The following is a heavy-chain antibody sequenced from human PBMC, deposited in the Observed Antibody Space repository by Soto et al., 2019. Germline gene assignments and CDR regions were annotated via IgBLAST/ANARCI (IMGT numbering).Heavy chain of an antibody. CDR2: IYSSGST. V-gene: IGHV4-30-4*01. J-gene: IGHJ4*02. CDR3: ARARGARYFDY. Sequence: PSETLSLTCTVSGGSISSGDYYWSWIRQPPGKGLEWIGYIYSSGSTYYNPSLKSRVTISVDTSKNQFSLKLSSVTAADTAVYYCARARGARYFDYWGQGTLVTVSS. D-gene: IGHD2-15*01. CDR1: GGSISSGDYY.